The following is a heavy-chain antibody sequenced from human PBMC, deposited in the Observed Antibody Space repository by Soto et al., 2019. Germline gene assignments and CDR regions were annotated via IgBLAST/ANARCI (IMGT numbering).Heavy chain of an antibody. CDR2: IYYSGST. Sequence: ASETLSLTCTVSGGSISSGGYYWSWIRQHPGKGLEWIGYIYYSGSTYYNPSLKSRVTISVDTSKNQFSLKLSSVTAADTAVYYCARVHIYYDSSGLPMPYWFDPWGQGTLVTVSS. CDR1: GGSISSGGYY. J-gene: IGHJ5*02. D-gene: IGHD3-22*01. V-gene: IGHV4-31*03. CDR3: ARVHIYYDSSGLPMPYWFDP.